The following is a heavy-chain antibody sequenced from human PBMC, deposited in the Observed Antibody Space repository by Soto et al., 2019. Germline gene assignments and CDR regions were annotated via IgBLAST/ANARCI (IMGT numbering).Heavy chain of an antibody. CDR1: GYTFTSYD. Sequence: QVQLVQSGAEVKKPGASVKVSCKASGYTFTSYDINWVRQATGQGLEWMGWMNPNSGNTGYAQKFQGRVTMTRNTSISTAYMELSSLRSEDTALYYCASQWAAVAGLYNWFDPLGQGTLVTVSS. CDR2: MNPNSGNT. CDR3: ASQWAAVAGLYNWFDP. J-gene: IGHJ5*02. V-gene: IGHV1-8*01. D-gene: IGHD6-19*01.